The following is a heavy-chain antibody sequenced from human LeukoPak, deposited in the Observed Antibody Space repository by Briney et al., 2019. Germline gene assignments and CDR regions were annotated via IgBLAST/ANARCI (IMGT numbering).Heavy chain of an antibody. D-gene: IGHD3-10*01. CDR1: GGTFSSYA. V-gene: IGHV1-69*04. J-gene: IGHJ4*02. Sequence: SVKVSCKASGGTFSSYAISWVRQAPGQGLEWMGRIIPILGIANYAQKFQGRVTITADKSTSTAYMELSSLRSEDTAVYYCARAPFHGSGGFDYWGQGTLVTVSS. CDR3: ARAPFHGSGGFDY. CDR2: IIPILGIA.